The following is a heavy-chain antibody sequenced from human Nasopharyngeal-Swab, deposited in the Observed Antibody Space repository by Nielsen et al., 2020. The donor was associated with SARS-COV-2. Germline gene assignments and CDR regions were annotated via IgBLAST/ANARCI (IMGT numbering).Heavy chain of an antibody. CDR2: IYYSGST. CDR3: ARESPVGDAFDI. J-gene: IGHJ3*02. V-gene: IGHV4-59*01. Sequence: WIRQPPGKGLEWIGYIYYSGSTNYNPSLKSRVTISVDTSKNQSSLKLSSVTAADTAVYYCARESPVGDAFDIWGQGTMVTVSS.